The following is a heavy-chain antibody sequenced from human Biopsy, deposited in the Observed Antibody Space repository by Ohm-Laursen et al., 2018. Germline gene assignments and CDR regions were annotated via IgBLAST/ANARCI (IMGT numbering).Heavy chain of an antibody. J-gene: IGHJ4*02. CDR1: GAFMNNYY. V-gene: IGHV4-59*08. CDR2: ISNSGTT. Sequence: GTLSLTCTVSGAFMNNYYWTWIRQPPGKGLQWIGSISNSGTTKSSPSLKSRVNISLHTSKNQLSLKLTSVTAADTAVYYCARLSTLFGVADFTDDWGQGTLVTVSS. D-gene: IGHD3-3*01. CDR3: ARLSTLFGVADFTDD.